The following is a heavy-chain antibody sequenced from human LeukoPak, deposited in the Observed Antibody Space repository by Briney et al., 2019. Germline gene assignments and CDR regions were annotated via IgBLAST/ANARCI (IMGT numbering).Heavy chain of an antibody. D-gene: IGHD3-22*01. V-gene: IGHV4-34*01. CDR2: INHSGST. CDR3: ARRASYYYDSSGSMGPYYFDY. Sequence: SETLSLTCAVYGGSFSGYYWSWIRQPPGKGLEWIGEINHSGSTNYNPSLKSRVTISVDTSKNQFSLKLSSVTAADTAVYYCARRASYYYDSSGSMGPYYFDYWGQGTLVTVSS. CDR1: GGSFSGYY. J-gene: IGHJ4*02.